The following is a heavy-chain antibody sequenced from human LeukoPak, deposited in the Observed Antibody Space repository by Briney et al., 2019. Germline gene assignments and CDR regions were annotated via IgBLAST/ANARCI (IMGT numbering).Heavy chain of an antibody. CDR3: ARQSPSDF. V-gene: IGHV1-18*01. J-gene: IGHJ4*02. CDR1: RYALSTYG. Sequence: ASVKVSCKASRYALSTYGISWVRPAPGQGRECMGWINTYTGKTNYAQKLQGRVTLTTDTSPSTVYMELRSLRSDDAAVYYCARQSPSDFWGQGTLVTVSA. CDR2: INTYTGKT.